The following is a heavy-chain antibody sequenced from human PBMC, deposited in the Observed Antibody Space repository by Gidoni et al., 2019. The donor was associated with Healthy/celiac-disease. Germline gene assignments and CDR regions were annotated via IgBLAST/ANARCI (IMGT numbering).Heavy chain of an antibody. D-gene: IGHD6-19*01. J-gene: IGHJ1*01. Sequence: QVQLQESGPGLVKPSETLSLTCTVSGGSISSYYWSWIRQHPGKGLEWIGYIYYSGSNNYNPSLKSRVTISVDTSKNQFSLKLSSVTAADTAVYYCARGAAVAGTQKYFQHWGQGTLVTVSS. CDR3: ARGAAVAGTQKYFQH. CDR1: GGSISSYY. V-gene: IGHV4-59*01. CDR2: IYYSGSN.